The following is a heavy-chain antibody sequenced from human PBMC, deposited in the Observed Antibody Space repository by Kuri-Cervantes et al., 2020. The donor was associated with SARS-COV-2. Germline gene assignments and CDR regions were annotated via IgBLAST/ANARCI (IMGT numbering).Heavy chain of an antibody. CDR1: GGSISSSSYY. CDR2: IYYSAST. Sequence: SEPLSLTCTVPGGSISSSSYYWGWIRQPPGKGLEWIGSIYYSASTYYNPSLKSRVTISVDTPKNQFSLKLSSVTAADTAVYYCAREWAYIAAAALETDYWGQGTLVTVSS. J-gene: IGHJ4*02. D-gene: IGHD6-13*01. V-gene: IGHV4-39*07. CDR3: AREWAYIAAAALETDY.